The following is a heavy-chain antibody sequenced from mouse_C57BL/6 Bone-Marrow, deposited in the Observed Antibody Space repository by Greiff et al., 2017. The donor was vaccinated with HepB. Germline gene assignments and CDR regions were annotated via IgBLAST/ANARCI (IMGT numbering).Heavy chain of an antibody. CDR3: ARDYYGSRRDWYFDV. D-gene: IGHD1-1*01. Sequence: QVQLQQSGAELVKPGASEKISCKASGYAFSSYWMNWVKQRPGKGLEWIGQIYPGDGDTNYNGKFKGKATLTADKSSSTAYMQLSSLTSEDSAVYFCARDYYGSRRDWYFDVWGTGTTVTVSS. CDR2: IYPGDGDT. CDR1: GYAFSSYW. J-gene: IGHJ1*03. V-gene: IGHV1-80*01.